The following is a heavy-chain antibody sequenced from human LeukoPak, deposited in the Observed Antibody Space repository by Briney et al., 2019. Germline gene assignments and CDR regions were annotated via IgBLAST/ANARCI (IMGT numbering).Heavy chain of an antibody. CDR1: GFTFSSYW. V-gene: IGHV3-74*01. CDR3: VRDGRYYYGMDV. Sequence: GGSLRLSCAASGFTFSSYWMHRVRQAPGKGLVWVSRINSDGSSTTYADSVKGRFTISRDNAKNTLYLQMNSLRAEDTAVYYCVRDGRYYYGMDVWGQGTTVTVSS. CDR2: INSDGSST. J-gene: IGHJ6*02.